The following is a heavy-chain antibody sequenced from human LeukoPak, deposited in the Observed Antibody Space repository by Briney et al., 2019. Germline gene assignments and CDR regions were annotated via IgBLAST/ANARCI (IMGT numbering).Heavy chain of an antibody. CDR1: GFTFSSYA. Sequence: GGSLRLSCAASGFTFSSYAMSWVRQAPGKGLEWVSGVTGSDGSTYYADSVKGRFTISRDNSKNTLYLQMNSLRAEDTAVYYCARVLTTGFDYWGQGTLVTVSS. CDR2: VTGSDGST. CDR3: ARVLTTGFDY. J-gene: IGHJ4*02. V-gene: IGHV3-23*01. D-gene: IGHD3-9*01.